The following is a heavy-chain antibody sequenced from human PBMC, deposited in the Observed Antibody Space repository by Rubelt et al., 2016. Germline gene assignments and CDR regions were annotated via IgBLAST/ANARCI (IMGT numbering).Heavy chain of an antibody. CDR1: GFTFTSSA. V-gene: IGHV1-58*02. CDR3: ARVLMVRAYYGMDV. J-gene: IGHJ6*02. D-gene: IGHD3-10*01. CDR2: IVVGSGNT. Sequence: GAEVKKPGTSVKVSCKASGFTFTSSAMQWVRQARGQRLEWIGWIVVGSGNTNYAQKFQERVTITRDMSTSTAYMELSSLRSEDTAVYYCARVLMVRAYYGMDVWGQGTTVTVSS.